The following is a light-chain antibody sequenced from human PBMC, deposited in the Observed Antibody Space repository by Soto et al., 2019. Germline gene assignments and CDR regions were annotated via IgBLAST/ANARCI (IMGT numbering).Light chain of an antibody. Sequence: QSALTQPASVSGSPGQSITISCTGTSSDVGGYNYVSWYQQHPGKAPKLMIYDVSNRPSGVSNRFSGSKSGNTASLTISGLQAEDEADYYRSSYTSTSTYVVFGGGTKLPVL. J-gene: IGLJ2*01. CDR2: DVS. CDR1: SSDVGGYNY. V-gene: IGLV2-14*01. CDR3: SSYTSTSTYVV.